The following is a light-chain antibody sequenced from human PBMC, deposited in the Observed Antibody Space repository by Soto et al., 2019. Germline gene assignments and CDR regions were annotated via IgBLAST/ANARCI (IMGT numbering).Light chain of an antibody. CDR2: EVS. V-gene: IGLV2-14*01. CDR3: SSYTSIRTYV. J-gene: IGLJ1*01. Sequence: QSGLTHPASVSRYPGQTITISCTGTSSDLGGYNYVSWYPQHPGTALKLMFYEVSNWHLGVSNCFSGSKSGNSASLTISGLEGEDEADYYCSSYTSIRTYVMGTGSKVIGL. CDR1: SSDLGGYNY.